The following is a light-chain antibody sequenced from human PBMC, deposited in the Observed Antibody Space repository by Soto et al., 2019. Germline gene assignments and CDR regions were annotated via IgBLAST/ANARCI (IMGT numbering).Light chain of an antibody. J-gene: IGKJ1*01. CDR3: QQYNSYPWT. CDR2: KAS. V-gene: IGKV1-5*03. Sequence: DIQMTQSPSTLSASVGDRVTITCRASQSISSWLAWYQQKPGKAPKLLIYKASSLESGVPSRFRGSGSRTEVTLTISSLQPDDFATYYCQQYNSYPWTFGQGTKVEIK. CDR1: QSISSW.